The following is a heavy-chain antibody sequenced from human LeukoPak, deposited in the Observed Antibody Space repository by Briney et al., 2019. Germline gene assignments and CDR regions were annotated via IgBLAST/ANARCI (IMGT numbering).Heavy chain of an antibody. CDR1: GFTFSSYG. Sequence: GGSLRLSCAAAGFTFSSYGMHWVRQAPGKGLEWVAFIRYDGSNKYYADSVKGRFTISRDNSKNTLYLQMNSLRAEDTAVYYCARDLQATSSGWYGCDYWGQGTLVTVSS. J-gene: IGHJ4*02. CDR2: IRYDGSNK. V-gene: IGHV3-30*02. CDR3: ARDLQATSSGWYGCDY. D-gene: IGHD6-19*01.